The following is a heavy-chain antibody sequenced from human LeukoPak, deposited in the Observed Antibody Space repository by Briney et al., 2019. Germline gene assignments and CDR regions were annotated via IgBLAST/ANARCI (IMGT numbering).Heavy chain of an antibody. CDR3: ARGVNSGYFDY. CDR2: IYYSGST. CDR1: GGSXSSSSYY. J-gene: IGHJ4*02. V-gene: IGHV4-61*01. Sequence: XSXTXXVSGGSXSSSSYYWTWIRQPPGKGLEWIGYIYYSGSTNYNPSLKSRITISVDTSKNQFSLKLTSVTAADTAVYYCARGVNSGYFDYCGQGTLVTVSS. D-gene: IGHD1-26*01.